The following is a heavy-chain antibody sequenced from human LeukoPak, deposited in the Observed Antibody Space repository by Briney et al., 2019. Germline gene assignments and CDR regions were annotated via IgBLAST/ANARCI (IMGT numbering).Heavy chain of an antibody. V-gene: IGHV4-34*01. J-gene: IGHJ5*02. D-gene: IGHD2-2*01. CDR1: GGSFSGYY. CDR3: ARGGGFIVVVPARPYNWFDP. CDR2: INHSGST. Sequence: NPSETLSLTCAVYGGSFSGYYWSWLRQPPGKGLEWIGEINHSGSTNYNPSLKSRVTISVDTSKNQFSLKLSSVTAADTAVYYCARGGGFIVVVPARPYNWFDPWGQGTLVTVSS.